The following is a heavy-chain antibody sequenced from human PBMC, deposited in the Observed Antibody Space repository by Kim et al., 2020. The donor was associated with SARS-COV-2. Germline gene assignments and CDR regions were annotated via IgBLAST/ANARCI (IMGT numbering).Heavy chain of an antibody. CDR1: GFTFSSYS. J-gene: IGHJ5*02. D-gene: IGHD3-22*01. V-gene: IGHV3-21*01. CDR2: ISSSSSYI. CDR3: AGSSGYYHDNWFDP. Sequence: GGSLRLSCAASGFTFSSYSMNWVRQAPGKGLEWVSSISSSSSYIYYADSVKGRFTISRDNAKNSLYLQMNSLRAEDTAVYYCAGSSGYYHDNWFDPWGQGTLVTVSS.